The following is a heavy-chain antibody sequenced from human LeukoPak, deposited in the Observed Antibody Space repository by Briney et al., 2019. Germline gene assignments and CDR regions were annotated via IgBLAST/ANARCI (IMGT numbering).Heavy chain of an antibody. CDR1: GYSISSGYY. J-gene: IGHJ6*03. V-gene: IGHV4-38-2*02. CDR2: IYTSGST. Sequence: SETLSLTCTVSGYSISSGYYWGWIRQPPGKGLEWIGRIYTSGSTNYNPSLKSRVTISVDTSKNQFSLKLSSVTAADTAVYYCARENKRWLQLRDYYYYMDVWGKGTTVTISS. CDR3: ARENKRWLQLRDYYYYMDV. D-gene: IGHD5-24*01.